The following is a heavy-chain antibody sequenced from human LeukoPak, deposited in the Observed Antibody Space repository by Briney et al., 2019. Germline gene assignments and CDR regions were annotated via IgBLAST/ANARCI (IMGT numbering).Heavy chain of an antibody. D-gene: IGHD3-10*01. V-gene: IGHV4-59*08. J-gene: IGHJ4*02. CDR3: ARLVDFDGEFPPYYFDY. Sequence: SETLSLTCTVSGGSISSYYWSWIRQPPGKGLEWIGYISYSGSTNYNPSLKNRVTISVDTSKNQFSLKLSSVTAADTAVYYCARLVDFDGEFPPYYFDYWGQGTLVTVSS. CDR2: ISYSGST. CDR1: GGSISSYY.